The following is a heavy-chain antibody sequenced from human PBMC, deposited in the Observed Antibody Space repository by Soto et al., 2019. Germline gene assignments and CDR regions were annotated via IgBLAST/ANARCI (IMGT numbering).Heavy chain of an antibody. Sequence: PVGSLRLSCASTVFSFAGYALTCVRHSPGKWLEWLSAVSGGGGSTYYADSVRGRFSISRDVSGNMIYLQLNRLTAGDTATYYCGKTQTSNGYYGGFGPWAPGNRVPVSA. CDR1: VFSFAGYA. CDR2: VSGGGGST. V-gene: IGHV3-23*01. CDR3: GKTQTSNGYYGGFGP. D-gene: IGHD3-3*01. J-gene: IGHJ5*02.